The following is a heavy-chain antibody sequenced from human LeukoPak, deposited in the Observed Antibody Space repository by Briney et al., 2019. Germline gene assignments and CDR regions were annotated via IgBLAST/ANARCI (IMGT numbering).Heavy chain of an antibody. CDR2: INPNSGGT. CDR3: ARASEVWFGELLYNFDY. J-gene: IGHJ4*02. V-gene: IGHV1-2*02. CDR1: GYTFTGYY. D-gene: IGHD3-10*01. Sequence: GASVKVSCKASGYTFTGYYMHWVRQAPGQGLEWMGWINPNSGGTNYAQKFQGRVTMTRDTSISTAYMELSRLRSDDTAVYYCARASEVWFGELLYNFDYWGQGTLVTVSS.